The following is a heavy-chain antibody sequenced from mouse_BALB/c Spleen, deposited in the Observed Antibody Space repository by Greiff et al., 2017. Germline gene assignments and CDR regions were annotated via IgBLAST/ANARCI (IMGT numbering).Heavy chain of an antibody. V-gene: IGHV14-4*02. CDR2: IDPENGDT. CDR1: GFNIKDYY. J-gene: IGHJ4*01. D-gene: IGHD3-1*01. Sequence: VQLQQSGAELVRSGASVKLSCTASGFNIKDYYMHWVKQRPEQGLEWIGWIDPENGDTEYAPKFQGKATMTADTSSNTAYLQLSSLTSEDTAVYYAARAKGAYYAMDYWGQGTSVTVSS. CDR3: ARAKGAYYAMDY.